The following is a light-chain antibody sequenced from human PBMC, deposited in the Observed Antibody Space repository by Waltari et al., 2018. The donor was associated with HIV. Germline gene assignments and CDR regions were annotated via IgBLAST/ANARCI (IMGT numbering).Light chain of an antibody. Sequence: QSALTQPASVSGSLGQSITIPCTGTSSDVGGSNYVSWYQQHPGKAPKLMIYEVSNRPSGVSNRFSGSKSGNTASLTITGLQAEDEADYYCSSYTSSSTLVFGGGTKLTVL. J-gene: IGLJ2*01. CDR3: SSYTSSSTLV. V-gene: IGLV2-14*01. CDR1: SSDVGGSNY. CDR2: EVS.